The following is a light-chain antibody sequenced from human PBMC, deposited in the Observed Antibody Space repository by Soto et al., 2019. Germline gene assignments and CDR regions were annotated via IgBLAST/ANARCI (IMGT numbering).Light chain of an antibody. J-gene: IGKJ1*01. CDR2: AAS. CDR3: QQSYSTPVT. Sequence: DIQLTQSPSFLSASVGDRVTISCRASQGISSYLAWYQHKPGKAPNLLISAASSLQSGVPSRFSGSGSGTDFTLTISSLQPEDFATYYCQQSYSTPVTFGQGTKVDI. CDR1: QGISSY. V-gene: IGKV1-39*01.